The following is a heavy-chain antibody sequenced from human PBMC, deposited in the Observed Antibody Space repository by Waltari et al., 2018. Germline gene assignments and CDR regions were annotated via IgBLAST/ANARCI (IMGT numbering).Heavy chain of an antibody. D-gene: IGHD2-2*01. Sequence: QVQLVQSGAEVKKPGSSVKVSCKASGGTFSSYAISWVRQAPGQGLGWMGGIIPIFGTANYAQQFQGRVTITADESTSTAYMELSSLRSEDTAVYYCASPEYCSSTSCRYYYYGMDVWGQGTTVTVSS. V-gene: IGHV1-69*01. J-gene: IGHJ6*02. CDR2: IIPIFGTA. CDR1: GGTFSSYA. CDR3: ASPEYCSSTSCRYYYYGMDV.